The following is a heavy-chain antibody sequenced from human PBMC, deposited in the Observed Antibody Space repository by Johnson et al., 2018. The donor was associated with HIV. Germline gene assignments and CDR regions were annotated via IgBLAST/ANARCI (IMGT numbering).Heavy chain of an antibody. J-gene: IGHJ3*02. CDR3: AKDLEEGQQWLIGAFDI. CDR1: GFTFSTYD. D-gene: IGHD6-19*01. Sequence: VQLVESGGGVVQPGRSLRLSCAASGFTFSTYDMHWVRQAPGKGLEWVAFIRYDGSNKYYADSVKGRFTISRDNSKNTLYLQMNSLRAEDTAVYYCAKDLEEGQQWLIGAFDIWGQGTMVTVSS. CDR2: IRYDGSNK. V-gene: IGHV3-30*02.